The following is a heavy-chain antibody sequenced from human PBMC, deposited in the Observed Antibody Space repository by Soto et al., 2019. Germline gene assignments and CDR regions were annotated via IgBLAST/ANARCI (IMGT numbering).Heavy chain of an antibody. CDR2: IRGSGGST. V-gene: IGHV3-23*01. D-gene: IGHD5-12*01. CDR3: ARRSDYSGSPFNHYFDP. J-gene: IGHJ5*02. CDR1: GLDFGSYA. Sequence: SCSASGLDFGSYAISWGLQTPGEGLDWISGIRGSGGSTYYADSVKGRFTITRDKSKSTPYMQMNSLRAEDTAVYYCARRSDYSGSPFNHYFDPWGQGTVVTVSS.